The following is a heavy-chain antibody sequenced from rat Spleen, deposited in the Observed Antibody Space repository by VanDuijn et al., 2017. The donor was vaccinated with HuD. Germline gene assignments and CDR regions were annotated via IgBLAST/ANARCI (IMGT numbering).Heavy chain of an antibody. Sequence: EVQLVESGGGFVQPGRSLKLSCAASGFTFSNYGMAWFRQAPTKGLEWVATISYDGSSTYYRDSVKGQFTISRDNAKSTLYLQMDSLRSEDTATYYCARQNSGYYFDYWGQGVMVTVSS. CDR3: ARQNSGYYFDY. CDR1: GFTFSNYG. CDR2: ISYDGSST. D-gene: IGHD4-3*01. V-gene: IGHV5-29*01. J-gene: IGHJ2*01.